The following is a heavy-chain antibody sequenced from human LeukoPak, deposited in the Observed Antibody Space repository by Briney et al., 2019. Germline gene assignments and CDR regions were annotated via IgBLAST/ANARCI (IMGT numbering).Heavy chain of an antibody. CDR1: GFTFSSYG. CDR2: IRYDGSNK. V-gene: IGHV3-30*02. Sequence: GGSLRLSCAASGFTFSSYGMHWVRQAPGKGLEWVAFIRYDGSNKYYADSVKGRFTISGDNSKNTLYLQMNSLRAEDTAVYYCAKVIPDIVVVVAATAPFDYWGQGTLVTVSS. J-gene: IGHJ4*02. D-gene: IGHD2-15*01. CDR3: AKVIPDIVVVVAATAPFDY.